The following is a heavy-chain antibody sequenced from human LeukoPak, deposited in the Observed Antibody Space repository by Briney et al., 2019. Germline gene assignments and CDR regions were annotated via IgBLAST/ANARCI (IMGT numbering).Heavy chain of an antibody. CDR1: GGSISNYY. D-gene: IGHD1-26*01. J-gene: IGHJ4*02. CDR3: ARDGVGATTHFDY. V-gene: IGHV4-59*01. Sequence: KPSETLSLTCTGSGGSISNYYWSLIRQPPGKGLEWIVYIYYSGRTNYNPSLKSRLTISVDTSKNQFSLKLRSVTAADTAVYYCARDGVGATTHFDYWGQGTLVTVSS. CDR2: IYYSGRT.